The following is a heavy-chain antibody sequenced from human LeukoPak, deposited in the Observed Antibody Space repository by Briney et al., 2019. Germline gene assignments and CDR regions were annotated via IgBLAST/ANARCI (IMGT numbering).Heavy chain of an antibody. V-gene: IGHV1-46*01. Sequence: ASVKVSCKASGYTFTKYYMHWVRQAPGQGLEWMGIIDPSGGGTTYAQKFQGRVTITADESTSTAYMELSSLRSEDTAVYYCARDSDYGDYPSFDYWGQGTLVTVSS. D-gene: IGHD4-17*01. J-gene: IGHJ4*02. CDR2: IDPSGGGT. CDR1: GYTFTKYY. CDR3: ARDSDYGDYPSFDY.